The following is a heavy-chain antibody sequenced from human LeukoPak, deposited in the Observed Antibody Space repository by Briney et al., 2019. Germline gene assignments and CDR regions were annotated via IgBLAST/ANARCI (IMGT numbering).Heavy chain of an antibody. CDR3: ARRGSRRWLHGYFDL. V-gene: IGHV4-39*07. CDR2: IYYSGST. J-gene: IGHJ2*01. Sequence: SETLSLTCTVSGGSISSNTYYWGWIRQPPGKGLEWIGSIYYSGSTYYNPSLRSRVTISVDTSKNQFSLKLSSVTAADTAVYYCARRGSRRWLHGYFDLWGRGTLVTVSS. D-gene: IGHD5-24*01. CDR1: GGSISSNTYY.